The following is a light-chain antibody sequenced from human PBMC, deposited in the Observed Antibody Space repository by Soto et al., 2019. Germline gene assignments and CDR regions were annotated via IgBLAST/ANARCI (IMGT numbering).Light chain of an antibody. CDR3: QQYKNWPLT. J-gene: IGKJ4*01. CDR2: GTS. Sequence: EIVMTQSPATLSVSPGERVTLSCRASQSVSSNLAWYQQKPGQAPRLLIYGTSTRATTFPARFSGSGSGTEFTLTISSLQSEDFAVYYCQQYKNWPLTFGGGTKVDIK. V-gene: IGKV3-15*01. CDR1: QSVSSN.